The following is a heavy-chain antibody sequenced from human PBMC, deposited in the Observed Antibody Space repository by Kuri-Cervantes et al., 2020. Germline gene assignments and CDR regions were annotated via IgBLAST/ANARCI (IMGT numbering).Heavy chain of an antibody. CDR3: ARGVYDSSGYYYYYYMDV. J-gene: IGHJ6*03. D-gene: IGHD3-22*01. V-gene: IGHV4-34*01. CDR2: INHSGST. Sequence: SQTLSLTCAVYGGSFSGYYWSWIRQPPGKGLEWIGEINHSGSTNYNPSLKSGVTISIDTSKNQFSLKLSSVTAADTAVYYCARGVYDSSGYYYYYYMDVWGKGTTVTVSS. CDR1: GGSFSGYY.